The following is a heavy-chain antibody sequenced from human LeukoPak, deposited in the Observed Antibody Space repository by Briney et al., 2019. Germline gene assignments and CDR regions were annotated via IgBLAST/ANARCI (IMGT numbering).Heavy chain of an antibody. CDR2: TTHDGRI. D-gene: IGHD2-21*02. Sequence: TSETLSLTCGVSGASSSNYYWNWIRQPPGKGLEWIGETTHDGRINYNASLRGRATISGDTSKSQFSLKLTSVTAADTAVYYCAPIYGDFSDFDYWGQGILVTVSP. J-gene: IGHJ4*02. CDR1: GASSSNYY. CDR3: APIYGDFSDFDY. V-gene: IGHV4-34*01.